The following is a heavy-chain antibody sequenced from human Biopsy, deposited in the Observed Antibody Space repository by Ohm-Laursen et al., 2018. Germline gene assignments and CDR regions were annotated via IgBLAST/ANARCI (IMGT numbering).Heavy chain of an antibody. CDR2: ISHTGYT. CDR3: ARGSNEYGGLYFPH. Sequence: PSQTLSLTCTVSGGPFTGHYWTWIRQPPGKGLEWIGHISHTGYTSYKPSLKSRVTISLDTSRKHFSLRLTSLAAADTAVYYCARGSNEYGGLYFPHWGQGTLVTVSS. J-gene: IGHJ1*01. V-gene: IGHV4-59*11. D-gene: IGHD4-23*01. CDR1: GGPFTGHY.